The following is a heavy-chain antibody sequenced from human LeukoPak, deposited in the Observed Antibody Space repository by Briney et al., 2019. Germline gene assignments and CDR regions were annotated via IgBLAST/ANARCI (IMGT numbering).Heavy chain of an antibody. D-gene: IGHD6-6*01. CDR1: GFTFSSYD. J-gene: IGHJ4*02. V-gene: IGHV3-13*01. Sequence: GGSLRLSCAASGFTFSSYDMHWVRQATGKGLEWVSAIGTAGDTYYPGSVKGRFTISRENAKNSLYLQMNSLRAGDTAVYYCARDKAAQGLDYWGRGTLVTVSS. CDR2: IGTAGDT. CDR3: ARDKAAQGLDY.